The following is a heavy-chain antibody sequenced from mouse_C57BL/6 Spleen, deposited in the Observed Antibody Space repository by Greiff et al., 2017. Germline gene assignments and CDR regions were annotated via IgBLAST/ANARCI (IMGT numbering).Heavy chain of an antibody. CDR1: GYTFTDYN. V-gene: IGHV1-22*01. D-gene: IGHD2-1*01. CDR2: INPNNGGT. CDR3: ARWGYGKSPFAY. Sequence: EVQLQQSGPELVKPGASVKMSCKASGYTFTDYNMHWVKQSHGKSLEWIGYINPNNGGTSYNQKFKGKATLTVNKSSSTAYMELRSLTSEDSAVYYCARWGYGKSPFAYWGQGTLVTVSA. J-gene: IGHJ3*01.